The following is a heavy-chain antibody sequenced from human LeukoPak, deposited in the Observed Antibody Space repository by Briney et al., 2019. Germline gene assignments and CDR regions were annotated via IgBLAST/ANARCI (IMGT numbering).Heavy chain of an antibody. V-gene: IGHV1-18*01. CDR2: INDYNGNT. CDR3: ARNVSWNYLDY. Sequence: ASVKVSCKASGYSFSSYDISWVRQAPGQGLEWMGRINDYNGNTNYAQKFQGRVTMTTDTSTTTGYMELRNLRSDDTAVYYCARNVSWNYLDYWGQGTLVTVSS. CDR1: GYSFSSYD. J-gene: IGHJ4*02. D-gene: IGHD2-15*01.